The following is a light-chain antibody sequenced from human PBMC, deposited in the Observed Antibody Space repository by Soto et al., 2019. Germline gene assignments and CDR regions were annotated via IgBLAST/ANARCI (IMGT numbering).Light chain of an antibody. Sequence: QSVLTQPPSVSGAPGXRXXISCTGSSSNIGAGYDVHWYQQLPGTAPKLLIYGNSNRPSGVPDRFSGSKSGTSASLAITGLQAEDEADYYCQSYDSSLSGYVVFGGGTKLTVL. CDR1: SSNIGAGYD. J-gene: IGLJ2*01. CDR3: QSYDSSLSGYVV. V-gene: IGLV1-40*01. CDR2: GNS.